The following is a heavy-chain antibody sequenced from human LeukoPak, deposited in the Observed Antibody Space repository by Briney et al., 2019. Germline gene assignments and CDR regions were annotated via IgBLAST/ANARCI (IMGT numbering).Heavy chain of an antibody. Sequence: GGSLRLSCAASGFTFSDYCMSWLRQAPGKGLEWISYMSGSGSTIYYADSVKGRFTVSRDNAKHSLYLQMNSLGAEDTAVYYCARFGGGLDHWGQGTLVTVSS. D-gene: IGHD3-10*01. J-gene: IGHJ4*02. CDR3: ARFGGGLDH. V-gene: IGHV3-11*01. CDR2: MSGSGSTI. CDR1: GFTFSDYC.